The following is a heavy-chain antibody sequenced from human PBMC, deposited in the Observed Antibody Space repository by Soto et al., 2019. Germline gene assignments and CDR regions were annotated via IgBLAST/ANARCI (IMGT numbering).Heavy chain of an antibody. CDR2: ISSSSSYT. D-gene: IGHD3-3*01. J-gene: IGHJ6*02. Sequence: QVQLVESGGGLVKPGGSLRLSCAASGFTFSDYYMSWIRQAPGKGLEWVSYISSSSSYTNYADSVKGRFTISRDNAKNSLDLQMNSLRAEDTAVYYCARGGITMFDNGMDVWGQGTTVTVSS. CDR3: ARGGITMFDNGMDV. CDR1: GFTFSDYY. V-gene: IGHV3-11*06.